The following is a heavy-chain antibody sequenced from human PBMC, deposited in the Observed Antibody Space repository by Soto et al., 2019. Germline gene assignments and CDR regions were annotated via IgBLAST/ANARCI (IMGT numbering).Heavy chain of an antibody. V-gene: IGHV3-23*01. D-gene: IGHD3-10*01. CDR1: AFTFNNFT. J-gene: IGHJ4*02. CDR2: ISSNGAST. Sequence: PGGSLRLSCAASAFTFNNFTMGWVRQAPGKGLEWVSGISSNGASTHYADSVKGRFTISRDNSKNTLYLQMNSLGAEDTAVYYCAKGTQRISMLRGVIDYWGQGT. CDR3: AKGTQRISMLRGVIDY.